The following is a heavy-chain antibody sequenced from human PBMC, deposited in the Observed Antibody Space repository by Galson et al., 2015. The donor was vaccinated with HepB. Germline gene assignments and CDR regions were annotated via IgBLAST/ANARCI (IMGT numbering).Heavy chain of an antibody. CDR1: GYTFTSYA. V-gene: IGHV7-4-1*02. CDR2: INTNTGNP. Sequence: SVKVSCKASGYTFTSYAMNWVRQAPGQGLEWMGWINTNTGNPTYAQGFTGRFVFSLDTSVSTAYLQISSLKAEDTAVYYCARSRPRIIAAEGPNWGQGTLVTVSS. J-gene: IGHJ4*02. CDR3: ARSRPRIIAAEGPN. D-gene: IGHD6-13*01.